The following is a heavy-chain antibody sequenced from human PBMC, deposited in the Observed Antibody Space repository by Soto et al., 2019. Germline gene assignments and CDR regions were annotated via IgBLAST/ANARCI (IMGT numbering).Heavy chain of an antibody. CDR2: IYHNGTT. Sequence: SSTXSLTCAVSGCSIIITHWWTCVRQSPGKGLECIGEIYHNGTTNYNPSLNSRLTISVYTSKNHFSLSLTPVTVRDTATYFCERGTQYWGQGKLVTV. J-gene: IGHJ4*02. V-gene: IGHV4-4*02. CDR3: ERGTQY. CDR1: GCSIIITHW.